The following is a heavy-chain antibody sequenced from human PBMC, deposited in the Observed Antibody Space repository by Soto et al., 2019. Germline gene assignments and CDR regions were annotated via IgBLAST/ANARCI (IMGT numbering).Heavy chain of an antibody. CDR2: IPPIGYST. Sequence: EVQLLESGGGLVQPGGSLRLSCAVSGLTFRNHAMSWVRQAPGKGLEWVSTIPPIGYSTHYAGSVEGRLTISRDDSKSTLDLQMNSLRADDTAVYYCVSWVSPHFDYWGQGTLVSVSS. CDR1: GLTFRNHA. J-gene: IGHJ4*02. D-gene: IGHD2-8*01. CDR3: VSWVSPHFDY. V-gene: IGHV3-23*01.